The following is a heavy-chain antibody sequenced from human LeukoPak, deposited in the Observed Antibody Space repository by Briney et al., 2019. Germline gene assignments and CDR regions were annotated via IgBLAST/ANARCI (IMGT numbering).Heavy chain of an antibody. J-gene: IGHJ6*02. Sequence: SETLSLTCAVYVGSFSGYYWSWIRQPPGKGLEWIGEINHSGSTNYNPSLKNRVTISVDTSKNQFSLKLSSVTAADTAVYYCARGVYCSGGSRYFVPVRYYYGMDVWGQGTTVTVSS. D-gene: IGHD2-15*01. CDR1: VGSFSGYY. CDR3: ARGVYCSGGSRYFVPVRYYYGMDV. CDR2: INHSGST. V-gene: IGHV4-34*01.